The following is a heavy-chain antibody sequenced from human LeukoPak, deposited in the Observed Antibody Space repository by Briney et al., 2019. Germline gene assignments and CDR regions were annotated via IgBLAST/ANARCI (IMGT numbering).Heavy chain of an antibody. V-gene: IGHV4-59*02. Sequence: GSLRLSCAASGFNVRSYYMSWIRQPPGKGLEWIGYMYYSGSTNYNPSLKSRVTISVDTSKNQFSLKLSSVTAADTAVYYCSGSYLYYYYYYMNVWGKGTTVTISS. CDR1: GFNVRSYY. J-gene: IGHJ6*03. CDR2: MYYSGST. CDR3: SGSYLYYYYYYMNV. D-gene: IGHD1-26*01.